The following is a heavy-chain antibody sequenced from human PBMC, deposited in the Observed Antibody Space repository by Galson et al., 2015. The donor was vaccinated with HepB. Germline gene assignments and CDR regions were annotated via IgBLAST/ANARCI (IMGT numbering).Heavy chain of an antibody. CDR2: SRRRGNSYNT. J-gene: IGHJ3*02. Sequence: SLRLSCAASGFTFSEHFMDWVRQAPGKGLDWVGRSRRRGNSYNTEYDASVKGRFTISRDDSKNSLYLLMNSLKTEDTAVYYCVREGTYYYDSSGYRGALDIWGQGTVVTVSS. CDR1: GFTFSEHF. D-gene: IGHD3-22*01. V-gene: IGHV3-72*01. CDR3: VREGTYYYDSSGYRGALDI.